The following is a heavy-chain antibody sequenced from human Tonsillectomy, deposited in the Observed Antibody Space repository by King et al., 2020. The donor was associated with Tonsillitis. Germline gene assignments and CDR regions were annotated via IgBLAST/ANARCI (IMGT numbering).Heavy chain of an antibody. CDR1: GDTFGGXH. J-gene: IGHJ1*01. D-gene: IGHD3-22*01. Sequence: QLVQSGAEVRKPGASVTVSCKAXGDTFGGXHVHWVRQAPGQGLKWMGWINPDTGXTHYAATSQGRVTMTVTKHTSISTAYMGLNRLTPDDTAVYYCVTFAVAGGSSESSAYRYFRHWGQGTLVTVSS. CDR3: VTFAVAGGSSESSAYRYFRH. V-gene: IGHV1-2*02. CDR2: INPDTGXT.